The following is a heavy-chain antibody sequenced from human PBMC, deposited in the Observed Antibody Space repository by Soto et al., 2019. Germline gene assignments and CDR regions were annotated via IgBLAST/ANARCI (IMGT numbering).Heavy chain of an antibody. CDR1: GYSFTRYW. CDR2: IYPADSDT. CDR3: ARPWNSDYTPDAYDI. D-gene: IGHD3-3*01. Sequence: GESLTIYCKGSGYSFTRYWIGWVLQMPGKGLEWMGIIYPADSDTRYSPSFQGQVTISADKSISTAYLQWSSLKASDTAIYYCARPWNSDYTPDAYDIWGQGTMVTVSS. J-gene: IGHJ3*02. V-gene: IGHV5-51*01.